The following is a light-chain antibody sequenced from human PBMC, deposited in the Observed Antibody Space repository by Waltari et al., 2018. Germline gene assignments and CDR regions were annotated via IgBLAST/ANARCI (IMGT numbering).Light chain of an antibody. CDR3: AAWDDSLSVSYV. CDR1: NSNIGRNS. Sequence: QSVLTQPPSASGTPGQTVTISCSGTNSNIGRNSVFWYQQLPGTAPKLLIYRGDLRPSVVPDRFSGSKSGTSAFLAIRWLRPEDEADYYCAAWDDSLSVSYVFESGTKVTV. CDR2: RGD. J-gene: IGLJ1*01. V-gene: IGLV1-47*01.